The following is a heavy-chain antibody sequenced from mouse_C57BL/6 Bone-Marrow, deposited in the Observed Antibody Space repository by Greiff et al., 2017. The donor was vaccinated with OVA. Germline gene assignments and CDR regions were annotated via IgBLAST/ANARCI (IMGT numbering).Heavy chain of an antibody. J-gene: IGHJ3*01. Sequence: DVKLVESGGGLVQPGGSLKLSCAASGFTFSDYYMYWVRQTPEKRLEWVAYISNGGGSTYYPDTVKGRFTISRDNAKNTLYLQMSRLKSEDTAMYYCAREGNWDDGGFAYWGQGTLVTVSA. D-gene: IGHD4-1*01. CDR1: GFTFSDYY. CDR3: AREGNWDDGGFAY. V-gene: IGHV5-12*01. CDR2: ISNGGGST.